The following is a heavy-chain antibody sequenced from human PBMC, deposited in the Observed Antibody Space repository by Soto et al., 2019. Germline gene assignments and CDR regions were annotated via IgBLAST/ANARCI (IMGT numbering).Heavy chain of an antibody. Sequence: ASVKVSCKVSGYTLTELSMHWVRQAPGKGLEWMGGFDPEDGETIYAQKFQGRVTMTEDTSTDTAYMELGSLRSEDTAVYYCARVLTDSNGWYNCDYWGQGALVTVSS. D-gene: IGHD6-19*01. CDR1: GYTLTELS. V-gene: IGHV1-24*01. CDR3: ARVLTDSNGWYNCDY. J-gene: IGHJ4*02. CDR2: FDPEDGET.